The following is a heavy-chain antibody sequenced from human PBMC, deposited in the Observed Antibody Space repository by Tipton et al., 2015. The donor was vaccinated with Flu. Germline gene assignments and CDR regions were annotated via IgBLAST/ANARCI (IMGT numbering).Heavy chain of an antibody. CDR3: ASNGYSSGWPQRWYFDL. V-gene: IGHV4-39*01. CDR1: GGSISSSSYY. Sequence: TLSLTCTVSGGSISSSSYYWGWIRQPPGKGLEWIGSIYYSGSTYYNPSLKSRVTISVDTSKNQFSLKLSSVTAADTAVYYCASNGYSSGWPQRWYFDLWGRGTLVTVSS. CDR2: IYYSGST. D-gene: IGHD6-19*01. J-gene: IGHJ2*01.